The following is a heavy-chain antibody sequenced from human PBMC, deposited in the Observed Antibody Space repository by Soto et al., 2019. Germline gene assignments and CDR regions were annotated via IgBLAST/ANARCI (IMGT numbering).Heavy chain of an antibody. CDR2: IIPIFGTA. CDR1: GGTFSSYA. D-gene: IGHD2-15*01. J-gene: IGHJ4*02. Sequence: SVKVSCKASGGTFSSYAISWVRQTPGQGLEWMGGIIPIFGTAIYAQKFQGRVTMTEDTSTDTAYMELSSLRSEDTAVYYCATDKAAGFDYWGQGTLVTVSS. CDR3: ATDKAAGFDY. V-gene: IGHV1-69*06.